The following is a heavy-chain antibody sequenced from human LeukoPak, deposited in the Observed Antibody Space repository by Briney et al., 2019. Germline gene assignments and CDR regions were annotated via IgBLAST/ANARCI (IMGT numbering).Heavy chain of an antibody. V-gene: IGHV4-4*07. J-gene: IGHJ4*02. Sequence: SETLSLTCTVSGDSLNTYYWTWIRQTAGGGLEWIGQVHSSVGTTYNPSLRSRVSLSLDTSKNHFSLRLASVTARDTAVYFCARERDHGYSYGHVLDFWGQGIPVTVSS. D-gene: IGHD5-18*01. CDR2: VHSSVGT. CDR3: ARERDHGYSYGHVLDF. CDR1: GDSLNTYY.